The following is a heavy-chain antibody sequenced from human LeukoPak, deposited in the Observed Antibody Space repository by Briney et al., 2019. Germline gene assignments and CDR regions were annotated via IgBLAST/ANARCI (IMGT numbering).Heavy chain of an antibody. CDR1: GFTFSTSA. J-gene: IGHJ3*02. D-gene: IGHD2-15*01. CDR3: AKCSGGNCYSPLDI. CDR2: ISGSGDST. Sequence: GGSLRLPCAASGFTFSTSAMSWVRQAPGKGLEWVSGISGSGDSTYYADSVKGRFTISRDDSKNTLYLQMNSLRAEDTALYYCAKCSGGNCYSPLDIWGQGTMVTVSS. V-gene: IGHV3-23*01.